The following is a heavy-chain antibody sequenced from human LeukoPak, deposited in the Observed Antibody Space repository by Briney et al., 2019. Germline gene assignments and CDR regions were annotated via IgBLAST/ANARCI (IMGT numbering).Heavy chain of an antibody. D-gene: IGHD4-23*01. CDR3: ARERTTVVTLDYYYGMDV. Sequence: ASVKVSCKASGYTFTVYYMHWVRQAPGQGLEWMGWINPNSGGTKYAQKFQGRLTMTRDTSISTANMELSRLRSDDTAVYYCARERTTVVTLDYYYGMDVWGQGTTVTVSS. CDR2: INPNSGGT. CDR1: GYTFTVYY. V-gene: IGHV1-2*02. J-gene: IGHJ6*02.